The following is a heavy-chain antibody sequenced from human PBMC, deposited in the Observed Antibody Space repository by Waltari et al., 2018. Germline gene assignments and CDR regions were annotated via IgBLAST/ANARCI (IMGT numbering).Heavy chain of an antibody. J-gene: IGHJ5*02. CDR1: GGTFSSYT. D-gene: IGHD3-3*01. CDR2: SIPILGIA. V-gene: IGHV1-69*02. CDR3: ARGITIFGVVSNWFDP. Sequence: QVQLVQSGAEVKKPGSSVKVSCKASGGTFSSYTISWVRQTPGKGLEWMGRSIPILGIANYAQKFQGRVTITADKSMSTAYMELSSLRAEDTAVYYCARGITIFGVVSNWFDPWGQGTLVTVSS.